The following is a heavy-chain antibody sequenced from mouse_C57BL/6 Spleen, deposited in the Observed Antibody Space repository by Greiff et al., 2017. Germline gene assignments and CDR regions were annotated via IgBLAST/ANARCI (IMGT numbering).Heavy chain of an antibody. D-gene: IGHD2-4*01. J-gene: IGHJ1*03. CDR1: GYAFSSYW. V-gene: IGHV1-80*01. CDR2: IYPGDGDT. Sequence: VQLQQSGAELVKPGASVKISCKASGYAFSSYWMNWVKQRPGKGLEWIGQIYPGDGDTNYNGKFKGKATLTAYKSSSTAYMQLSSLTSEDSAVYFCARGDYDGGFDVWGTGTTVTVSS. CDR3: ARGDYDGGFDV.